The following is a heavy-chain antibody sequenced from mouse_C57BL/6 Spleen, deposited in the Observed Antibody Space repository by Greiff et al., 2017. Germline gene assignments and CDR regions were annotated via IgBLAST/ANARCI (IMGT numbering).Heavy chain of an antibody. V-gene: IGHV1-80*01. D-gene: IGHD2-2*01. CDR2: IYPGDGDT. J-gene: IGHJ4*01. CDR3: ARGYARYYAMDY. CDR1: GYAFSSYW. Sequence: QVQLQQSGAELVKPGASVKISCEASGYAFSSYWMTWVKQRPGKGLERIGQIYPGDGDTNSNEQLKGKATLTADKSSSTAYMQLSSLTSEDSAVYFCARGYARYYAMDYWGQGTSGT.